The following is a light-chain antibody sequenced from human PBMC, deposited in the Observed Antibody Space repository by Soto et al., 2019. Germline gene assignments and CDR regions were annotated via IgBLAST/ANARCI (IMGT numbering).Light chain of an antibody. J-gene: IGKJ1*01. Sequence: AIQMTQSPSSLSASVGDRVTLTCRASQDIGNDLGWYQQKPGKAPKLLIYTASSLQSGVPSRFSGSGSGTDCTLTVSSLQPEDSATYYCLQGYNFPWTFGQGTKVEIK. CDR1: QDIGND. CDR2: TAS. CDR3: LQGYNFPWT. V-gene: IGKV1-6*01.